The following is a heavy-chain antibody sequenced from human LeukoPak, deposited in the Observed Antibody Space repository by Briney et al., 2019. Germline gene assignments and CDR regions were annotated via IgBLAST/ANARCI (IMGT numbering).Heavy chain of an antibody. J-gene: IGHJ5*02. CDR3: ARAPVVAAAGGWFDP. V-gene: IGHV4-4*07. CDR2: IYTSGST. CDR1: GFTVSSNY. D-gene: IGHD6-13*01. Sequence: GSLRLSCAASGFTVSSNYMSWVRQPAGKGLEWIGRIYTSGSTNYNPSLKSRVTISVDTSKNQFSLKLSSVTAADTAVYYCARAPVVAAAGGWFDPWGQGTLVTVSS.